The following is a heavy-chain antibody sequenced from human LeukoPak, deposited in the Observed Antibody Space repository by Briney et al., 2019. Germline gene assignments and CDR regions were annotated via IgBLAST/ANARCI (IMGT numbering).Heavy chain of an antibody. Sequence: ASVKVSCKASGYTFTSYDINWVRQATGQGLEWMGWISAYNGNTNYAQKLQGRVTMTTDTSTSTAYMELRSLRSDDTAVYYCARDPDFWSGENWFDPWGQGTLVTVSS. CDR2: ISAYNGNT. CDR1: GYTFTSYD. J-gene: IGHJ5*02. CDR3: ARDPDFWSGENWFDP. D-gene: IGHD3-3*01. V-gene: IGHV1-18*01.